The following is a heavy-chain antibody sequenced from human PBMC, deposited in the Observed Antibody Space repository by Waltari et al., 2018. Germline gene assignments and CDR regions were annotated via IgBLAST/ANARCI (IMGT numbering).Heavy chain of an antibody. V-gene: IGHV3-23*01. D-gene: IGHD6-13*01. CDR1: GFTFSSYA. CDR2: ISGSGGST. J-gene: IGHJ4*02. Sequence: EVQLLESGGGLVQPGGSLRLSCAASGFTFSSYAMSCVSQAPGKGLEWVSAISGSGGSTYYADSVKGRFTISRDNSKNTLYLQMNSLRAEDTAVYYCAKGYSSRSVYYFDYWGQGTLVTVSS. CDR3: AKGYSSRSVYYFDY.